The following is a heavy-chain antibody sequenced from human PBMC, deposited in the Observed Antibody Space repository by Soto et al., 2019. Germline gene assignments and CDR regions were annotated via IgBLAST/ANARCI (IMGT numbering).Heavy chain of an antibody. J-gene: IGHJ4*02. D-gene: IGHD3-22*01. CDR3: ARLGGYYQAFDS. CDR1: GGSISPYY. CDR2: IYYSGST. Sequence: QVQLQESGPGLVKPSETLSLTCTVSGGSISPYYWSWIRQPPGKGLEWIGYIYYSGSTTYNPSLKSRVNXXVXTSQNQFSLNLSSVTAADTAVYYCARLGGYYQAFDSWGQGTLVTVSS. V-gene: IGHV4-59*08.